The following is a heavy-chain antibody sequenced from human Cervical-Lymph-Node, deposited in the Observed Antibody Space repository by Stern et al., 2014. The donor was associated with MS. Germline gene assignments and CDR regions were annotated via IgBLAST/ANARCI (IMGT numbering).Heavy chain of an antibody. Sequence: VQLQESGPGLVKPSGTLSLTCTVSGDSISSDNWWSWVRQSPGKGLEWIGEIHHSGTTNYNPSLESRLTISIEKSKNQFSLNLKSVTAADTAVYYCARASLSGYDWFDPWGQGTLVTVSS. CDR1: GDSISSDNW. J-gene: IGHJ5*02. D-gene: IGHD5-12*01. CDR3: ARASLSGYDWFDP. V-gene: IGHV4-4*02. CDR2: IHHSGTT.